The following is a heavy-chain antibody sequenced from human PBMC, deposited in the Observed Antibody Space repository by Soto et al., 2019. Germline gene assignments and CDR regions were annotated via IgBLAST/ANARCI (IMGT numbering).Heavy chain of an antibody. V-gene: IGHV4-34*01. CDR3: ARVRYYYYGMDV. J-gene: IGHJ6*02. CDR2: INHSGST. Sequence: SETLSLTCAVYGGSFIGYYWSWISQPPGKGLEWIGEINHSGSTNYNPSLKSRVTISVDTSKNQFSLKLSSVTAADTAVYYCARVRYYYYGMDVWGQGTTVTVSS. CDR1: GGSFIGYY.